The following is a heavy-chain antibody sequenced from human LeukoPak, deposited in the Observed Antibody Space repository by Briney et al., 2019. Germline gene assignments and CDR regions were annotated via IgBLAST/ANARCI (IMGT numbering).Heavy chain of an antibody. V-gene: IGHV4-34*01. CDR1: GGSFSGYY. Sequence: SETLSLTCAVYGGSFSGYYWSWIRQPPGKGLEWIGEINHSGSTNYNPSLKSRVTISVDTSKNQFSLKLSSVTAADTAVYYCARRERHYYGSGSYSPRFDPWGQGTLVTVSS. CDR2: INHSGST. D-gene: IGHD3-10*01. J-gene: IGHJ5*02. CDR3: ARRERHYYGSGSYSPRFDP.